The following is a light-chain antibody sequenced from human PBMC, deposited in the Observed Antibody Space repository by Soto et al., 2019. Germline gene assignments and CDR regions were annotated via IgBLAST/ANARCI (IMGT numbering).Light chain of an antibody. V-gene: IGKV1-39*01. CDR1: QSISNF. Sequence: DVQLTQSPSSLSASVGDRVTITCRANQSISNFLNWYQRKHGEAPKLLIYAASNLQSGVPSRFSGSGSATDFALTISGLQPDDFATYYCQQTYSTPRLTFGGGTKL. CDR3: QQTYSTPRLT. CDR2: AAS. J-gene: IGKJ4*01.